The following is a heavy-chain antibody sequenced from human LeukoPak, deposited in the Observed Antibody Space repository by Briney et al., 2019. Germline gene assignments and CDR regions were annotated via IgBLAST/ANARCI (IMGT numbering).Heavy chain of an antibody. Sequence: PGGSLRLSCAASGFTFSSYWMSWVRQAPGKGLEWVAVIWSDGSNKYYTDSVKGRFTISRDNPKNTLYLQMNSLRVEDTAVYHCARGLDLGYFQRWGQGTLVTVSS. CDR1: GFTFSSYW. D-gene: IGHD4-11*01. J-gene: IGHJ1*01. CDR3: ARGLDLGYFQR. V-gene: IGHV3-33*08. CDR2: IWSDGSNK.